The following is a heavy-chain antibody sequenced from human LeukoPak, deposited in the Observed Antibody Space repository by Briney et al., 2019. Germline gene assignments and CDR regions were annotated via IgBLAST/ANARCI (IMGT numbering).Heavy chain of an antibody. V-gene: IGHV3-21*01. J-gene: IGHJ4*02. D-gene: IGHD6-19*01. Sequence: GGSLRLSCAASGFTFSSYSMNWVRQAPGKGLEWVSSISSSSSYIYYADSVKGRFTISRDNAKSSLYLQMNSLRAEDTAVYYCARDLPVAVAGTGYDYWGQGTLVTVSS. CDR2: ISSSSSYI. CDR1: GFTFSSYS. CDR3: ARDLPVAVAGTGYDY.